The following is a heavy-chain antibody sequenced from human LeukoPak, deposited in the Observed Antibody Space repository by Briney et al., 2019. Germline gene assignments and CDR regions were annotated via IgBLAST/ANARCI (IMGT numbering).Heavy chain of an antibody. J-gene: IGHJ3*01. CDR3: ASSGEATRSKGAFDL. CDR1: GFTFKNYD. D-gene: IGHD3-10*01. Sequence: GGSLRLSCAASGFTFKNYDMHWVRQSTGEGLEWVSTIGIDGDTFYPDSVKGRFTISRDNDRNFLYLQMNNLKVGDTAVYYCASSGEATRSKGAFDLWGLGIRVTVSS. V-gene: IGHV3-13*01. CDR2: IGIDGDT.